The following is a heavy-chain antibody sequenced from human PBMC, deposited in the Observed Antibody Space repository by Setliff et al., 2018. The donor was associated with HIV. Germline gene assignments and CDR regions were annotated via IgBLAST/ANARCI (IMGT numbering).Heavy chain of an antibody. V-gene: IGHV1-18*01. CDR1: GYSFSSYG. CDR3: ARVPVSTYYYYMDV. J-gene: IGHJ6*03. CDR2: ISASSVNT. Sequence: ASVKVSCKASGYSFSSYGISWVRQAPGQGLEWVGSISASSVNTNYTQGRVTMTTDISTSTAYMELRSLRSADSAVYYCARVPVSTYYYYMDVWGKGTTVTVSS.